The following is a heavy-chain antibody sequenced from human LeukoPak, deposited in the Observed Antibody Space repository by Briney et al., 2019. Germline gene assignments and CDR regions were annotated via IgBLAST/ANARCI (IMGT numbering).Heavy chain of an antibody. Sequence: PGGSLRLSCAASGFTFSNYAMSWVRQAPGKGLEWVSVISGSGGSTYYVDSVQGRFTISRDNSKNTLYLQMNSLRAEDTAVYYCARVVSGGPIDYWGQGTLVTVSS. CDR3: ARVVSGGPIDY. D-gene: IGHD2-15*01. V-gene: IGHV3-23*01. CDR1: GFTFSNYA. J-gene: IGHJ4*02. CDR2: ISGSGGST.